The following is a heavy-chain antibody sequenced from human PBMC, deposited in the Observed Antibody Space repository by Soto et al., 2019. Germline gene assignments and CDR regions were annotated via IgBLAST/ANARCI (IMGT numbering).Heavy chain of an antibody. CDR2: IWYDGSNK. CDR3: ARDYEKYYYDSSGPRY. J-gene: IGHJ1*01. D-gene: IGHD3-22*01. Sequence: GSLRLSCAASGFTFSSYGMHWVRQAPGKGLEWVAVIWYDGSNKYYADSVKGRFTISRDNSKNTLYLQMNSLRAEDTAVYYCARDYEKYYYDSSGPRYWGQGTLVTVSS. V-gene: IGHV3-33*01. CDR1: GFTFSSYG.